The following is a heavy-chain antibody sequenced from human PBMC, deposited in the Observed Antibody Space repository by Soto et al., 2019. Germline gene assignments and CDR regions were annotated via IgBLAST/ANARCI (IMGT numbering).Heavy chain of an antibody. CDR3: ARVTIFGVALYNWFDP. Sequence: SVEVSCKASGGTFSSYAISWVRQAPGQGLEWMGGIIPIFGTANYAQKFQGRVTITADESTSTAYMELSSLRSEDTAVYYCARVTIFGVALYNWFDPWGQGTQVTVSS. CDR2: IIPIFGTA. D-gene: IGHD3-3*01. J-gene: IGHJ5*02. V-gene: IGHV1-69*13. CDR1: GGTFSSYA.